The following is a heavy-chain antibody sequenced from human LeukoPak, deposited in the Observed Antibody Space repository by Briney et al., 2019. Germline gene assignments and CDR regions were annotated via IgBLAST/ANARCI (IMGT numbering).Heavy chain of an antibody. V-gene: IGHV1-3*01. D-gene: IGHD2-15*01. Sequence: GASVKVSCKASGYTFTSYAIHWVRQAPGQRLEWMGWINGDNGNIKYSQKFQDRVTITRDTSASTTYMELSSLRSEDTAVYYCARGYCGGGRCYLSSWFDPWGQGTLVTVSS. CDR2: INGDNGNI. CDR1: GYTFTSYA. CDR3: ARGYCGGGRCYLSSWFDP. J-gene: IGHJ5*02.